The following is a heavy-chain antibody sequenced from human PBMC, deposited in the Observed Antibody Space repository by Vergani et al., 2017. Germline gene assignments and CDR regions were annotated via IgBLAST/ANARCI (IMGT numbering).Heavy chain of an antibody. CDR1: GGSISSYY. CDR3: ARGGVTIDY. CDR2: IYYSGST. J-gene: IGHJ4*02. V-gene: IGHV4-59*01. Sequence: QVQLQESGPGLVKPSETLSLTCTVSGGSISSYYWSWIRQPPGKGLEWIGYIYYSGSTNYHPSLKSRVTISVDTSKNQFSLKLSSVTAADTAVYYCARGGVTIDYWGQGTLVTVSS. D-gene: IGHD1-1*01.